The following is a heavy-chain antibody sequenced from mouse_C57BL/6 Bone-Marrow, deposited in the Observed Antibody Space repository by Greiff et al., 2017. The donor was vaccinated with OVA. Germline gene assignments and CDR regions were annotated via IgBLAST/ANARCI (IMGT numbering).Heavy chain of an antibody. CDR1: GYTFTDHI. Sequence: QVQLKESGAELASPGASVTLSCKASGYTFTDHIMNWVKKRPGQGLEWIGRIYPVSGETNYNQKFMGKATFSVDRSSSTVYMVLNSLTSEDPAVYYCGTNGRGDYYAMDYWGQGTSVTVSS. D-gene: IGHD1-1*01. J-gene: IGHJ4*01. CDR3: GTNGRGDYYAMDY. V-gene: IGHV1-11*01. CDR2: IYPVSGET.